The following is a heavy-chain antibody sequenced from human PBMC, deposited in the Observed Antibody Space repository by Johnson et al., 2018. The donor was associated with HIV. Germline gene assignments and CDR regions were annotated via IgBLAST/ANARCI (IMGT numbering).Heavy chain of an antibody. Sequence: VQLVESGGGVVRPGGSLKLSCAASGFSFDDSGMSWVRQPPGKGLEWVSGIDWNGGSTSYADSVRGRFTISRDNAKNLVYLQMNSLRAEDTAVYYCARGPVDTAMGNDAFDIWGQGTMVTVSS. D-gene: IGHD5-18*01. CDR3: ARGPVDTAMGNDAFDI. CDR2: IDWNGGST. J-gene: IGHJ3*02. CDR1: GFSFDDSG. V-gene: IGHV3-20*04.